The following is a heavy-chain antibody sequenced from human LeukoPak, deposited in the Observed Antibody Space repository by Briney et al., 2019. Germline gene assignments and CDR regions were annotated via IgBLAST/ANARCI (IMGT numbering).Heavy chain of an antibody. CDR1: GGSISSSNW. D-gene: IGHD2-15*01. CDR3: ARVFEREICSGGSCYGPDAFDI. J-gene: IGHJ3*02. CDR2: TYHSGST. V-gene: IGHV4-4*02. Sequence: PSETLSLTCAVSGGSISSSNWWSWVRQPPGKGLEWIGETYHSGSTIYNSSLKSRVTISVDTSKNQFSLKLSSVTAADTAVYYCARVFEREICSGGSCYGPDAFDIWGQGTMVTVSS.